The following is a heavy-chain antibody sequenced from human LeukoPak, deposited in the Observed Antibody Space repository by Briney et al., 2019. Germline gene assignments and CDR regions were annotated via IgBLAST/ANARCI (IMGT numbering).Heavy chain of an antibody. CDR1: GYTFTSYA. J-gene: IGHJ4*02. CDR2: INTNTGNP. CDR3: ARDLNSWNDVFEECGY. D-gene: IGHD1-1*01. V-gene: IGHV7-4-1*02. Sequence: ASVKVSCKASGYTFTSYAMNWVRQAPGQGLEWMGWINTNTGNPTYAQGFTGRFVFSLDTSVSTAYLQISSLKAEDTAVYYCARDLNSWNDVFEECGYWGQGTLVTVSS.